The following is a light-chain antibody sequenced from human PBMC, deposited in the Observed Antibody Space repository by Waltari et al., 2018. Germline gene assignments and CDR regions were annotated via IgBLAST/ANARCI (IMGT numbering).Light chain of an antibody. J-gene: IGKJ5*01. CDR1: QSICRY. Sequence: DIQMTQSPSSLSASVGDRVTITCRASQSICRYFNWYQQKPGKAPKLLIYAASSLKSGVPSRFSGSGSGTDFTLTISSLQPEDFATYYCQQGYSTPITFGQGTRLEIK. V-gene: IGKV1-39*01. CDR3: QQGYSTPIT. CDR2: AAS.